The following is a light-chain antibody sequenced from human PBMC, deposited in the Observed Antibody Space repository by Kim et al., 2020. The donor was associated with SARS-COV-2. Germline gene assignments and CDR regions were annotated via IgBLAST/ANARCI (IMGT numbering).Light chain of an antibody. CDR3: NSRDSSGNIYVV. V-gene: IGLV3-19*01. CDR1: SLRSYY. CDR2: GKN. J-gene: IGLJ2*01. Sequence: SSELTQDPAVSVALGQTVRITCQGDSLRSYYASWYQQKPGQAPVLVIYGKNNRPSGIPDRFSGSSSGNTASLTITGAQAEDEADYYCNSRDSSGNIYVVF.